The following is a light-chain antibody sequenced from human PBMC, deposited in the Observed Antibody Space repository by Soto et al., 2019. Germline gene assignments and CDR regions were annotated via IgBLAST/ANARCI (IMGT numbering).Light chain of an antibody. V-gene: IGKV1-12*02. CDR3: QQTNSFPWT. CDR1: QGVSSW. CDR2: AAC. J-gene: IGKJ1*01. Sequence: DIQMAQSPSSVSASVGDRVTITCRASQGVSSWLAWYQQKPGKAPNLLIYAACSLQSGVPSRLSGSGSWTDFTLNFSSLQPEDFATYYCQQTNSFPWTFGQGTKVELK.